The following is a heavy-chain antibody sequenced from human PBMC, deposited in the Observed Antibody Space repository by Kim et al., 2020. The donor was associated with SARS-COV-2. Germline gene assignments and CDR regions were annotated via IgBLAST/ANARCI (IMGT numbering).Heavy chain of an antibody. Sequence: GGSLRLSCTASGFTFGDYAMSWVRQAPGKGLEWVGFIRSKAYVGTTEYAASVKGRFTISRDDSKSIAYLQMNSLKTEDTAVYYCTTDDYNHDYWGQGTLVTVSS. CDR3: TTDDYNHDY. D-gene: IGHD4-4*01. CDR2: IRSKAYVGTT. V-gene: IGHV3-49*04. CDR1: GFTFGDYA. J-gene: IGHJ4*02.